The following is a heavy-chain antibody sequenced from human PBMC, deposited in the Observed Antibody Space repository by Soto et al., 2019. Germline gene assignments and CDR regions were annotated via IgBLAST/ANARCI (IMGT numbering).Heavy chain of an antibody. CDR1: GGTFSSYA. V-gene: IGHV1-69*13. J-gene: IGHJ6*02. CDR2: IIPIFGTA. D-gene: IGHD5-12*01. CDR3: ARENSDYVGGMNV. Sequence: ASVKVSCKASGGTFSSYAISWVRQAPGQGLEWMGGIIPIFGTANYAQKFQGRVTITADESTSTAYMELSSLTSEDTAVYFCARENSDYVGGMNVWGLGTTVTVSS.